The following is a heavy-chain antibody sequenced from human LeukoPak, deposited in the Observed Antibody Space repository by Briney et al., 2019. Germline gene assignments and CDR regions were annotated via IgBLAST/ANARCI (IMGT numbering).Heavy chain of an antibody. J-gene: IGHJ4*02. CDR3: ARDGFVGAADY. V-gene: IGHV3-7*01. Sequence: GGSLRLSCAASEFIFSGYWMNWVRQAPGKGLEWVANIKQDGSEKQYVDSVRGRFTISRDNAKNSPYLQMNSLRVEDTAVYYCARDGFVGAADYWGQGTLVTVSS. CDR2: IKQDGSEK. CDR1: EFIFSGYW. D-gene: IGHD6-13*01.